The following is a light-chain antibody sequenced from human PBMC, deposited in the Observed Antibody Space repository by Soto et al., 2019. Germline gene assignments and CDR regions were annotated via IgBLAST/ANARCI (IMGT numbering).Light chain of an antibody. J-gene: IGLJ1*01. CDR2: EVS. CDR3: SSYAGSNNLGV. Sequence: QSVLTQPPSASGSPAQSVTISCTGTSSDVGGYNYVSWYQQHPGKAPKLMIYEVSKRPSGVPDRFSGSKSGNTASLTVSGLQAEDEADYYCSSYAGSNNLGVFGTGTKVTVL. CDR1: SSDVGGYNY. V-gene: IGLV2-8*01.